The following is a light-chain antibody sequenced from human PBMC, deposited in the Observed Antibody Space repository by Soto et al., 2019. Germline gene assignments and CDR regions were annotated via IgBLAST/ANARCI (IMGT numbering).Light chain of an antibody. J-gene: IGKJ2*01. CDR1: QSINNSY. Sequence: EIVLTQSPGTLSLSPGERATLSCRASQSINNSYLAWYQQKPGQAPRLLIYGASSRATGIPDRFSGSGSETDFTLTISRLEPEDFAVYYCQQYGSSPLYTFGQGTKLEIK. CDR3: QQYGSSPLYT. V-gene: IGKV3-20*01. CDR2: GAS.